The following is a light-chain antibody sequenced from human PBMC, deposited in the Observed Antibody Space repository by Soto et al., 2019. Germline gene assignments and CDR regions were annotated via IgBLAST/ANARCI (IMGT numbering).Light chain of an antibody. J-gene: IGKJ1*01. V-gene: IGKV3-20*01. Sequence: EIVLTQSPGTLSLSPGERATLSARPGKSIRTRNLAWYQQKPGQAPRLLIYAASTRATDIPDKFSGSGSGADFTLSISRLEPEDFAVYYCQHYDTSLRTFGPGTKVEI. CDR3: QHYDTSLRT. CDR2: AAS. CDR1: KSIRTRN.